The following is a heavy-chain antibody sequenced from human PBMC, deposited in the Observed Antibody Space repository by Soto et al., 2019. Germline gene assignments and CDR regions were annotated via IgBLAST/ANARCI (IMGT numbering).Heavy chain of an antibody. CDR3: ARVSWREKYGMDV. J-gene: IGHJ6*02. CDR2: ITFSGNTV. CDR1: GFTFSDSY. V-gene: IGHV3-11*01. Sequence: LSLSCAASGFTFSDSYMSWIRQAPGKGLEWISYITFSGNTVYYADSLKGRFTNTRDNAKNSLYLQMNRLRAEDTAVYYCARVSWREKYGMDVWGQGTTVTSP.